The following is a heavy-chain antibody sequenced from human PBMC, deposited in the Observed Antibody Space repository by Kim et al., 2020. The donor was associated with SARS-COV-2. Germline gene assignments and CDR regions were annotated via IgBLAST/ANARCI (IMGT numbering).Heavy chain of an antibody. CDR3: AKDGREVPAARYYYYGMDV. CDR2: ISGSGGST. D-gene: IGHD2-2*01. Sequence: GGSLRLSCAASGFTFSSYAMSWVRQAPGKGLEWVSAISGSGGSTYYADSVKGRFTISRDNSKNTLYLQMNSLRAEDTAVYYCAKDGREVPAARYYYYGMDVWGQGTTVTVSS. CDR1: GFTFSSYA. V-gene: IGHV3-23*01. J-gene: IGHJ6*02.